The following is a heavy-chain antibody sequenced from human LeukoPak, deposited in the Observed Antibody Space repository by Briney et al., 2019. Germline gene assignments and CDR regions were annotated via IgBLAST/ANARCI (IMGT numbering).Heavy chain of an antibody. CDR3: ARSRGGYYFDY. D-gene: IGHD3-22*01. CDR2: ISSSSSTI. CDR1: GFTFSSYS. J-gene: IGHJ4*02. V-gene: IGHV3-48*01. Sequence: GGSLRLSCAASGFTFSSYSIDWVRQAPGKGLEWVSYISSSSSTIYNADSVKGRFTISRDNAKNSLYLQMNSLRADDTAVYYCARSRGGYYFDYWGQGTLVTVSS.